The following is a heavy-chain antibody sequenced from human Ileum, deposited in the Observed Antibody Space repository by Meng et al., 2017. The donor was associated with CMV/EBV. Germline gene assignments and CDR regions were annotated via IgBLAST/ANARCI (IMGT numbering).Heavy chain of an antibody. CDR3: SGPGPFYFDY. V-gene: IGHV4-59*11. J-gene: IGHJ4*02. CDR1: GDSIRSHY. CDR2: IYNSGST. D-gene: IGHD7-27*01. Sequence: SETLSLTCTVSGDSIRSHYWSWIRQPPGKGLEWIGYIYNSGSTNYNPSLKSRVTISVDTSKNQFSLKLSSVTAADTAVYYCSGPGPFYFDYWGQGTLVTVSS.